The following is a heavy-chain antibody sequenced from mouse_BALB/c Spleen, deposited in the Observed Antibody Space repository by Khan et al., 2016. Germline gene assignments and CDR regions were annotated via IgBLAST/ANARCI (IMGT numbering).Heavy chain of an antibody. CDR2: IDPGSGNT. V-gene: IGHV1S41*01. CDR3: AGGGTFSLSRYYDG. D-gene: IGHD1-1*02. CDR1: GYTFTSYW. Sequence: DLVKPGASVKLSCKASGYTFTSYWINWIKQRPGQGLEWIGRIDPGSGNTFYNEMFQGKATLTVDTSSSTAYIQLSSLSSEDSAVYFCAGGGTFSLSRYYDGGGAGSTAAVSS. J-gene: IGHJ1*01.